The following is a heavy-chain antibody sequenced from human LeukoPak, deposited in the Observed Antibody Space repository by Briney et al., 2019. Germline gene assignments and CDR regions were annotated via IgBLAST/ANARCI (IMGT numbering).Heavy chain of an antibody. CDR2: ISASGGNT. CDR1: GFTFSNYA. J-gene: IGHJ4*02. D-gene: IGHD6-19*01. CDR3: AKAPYLYSSGWWYFEY. Sequence: GGSLRPSCAASGFTFSNYALSWVRQAPGKGLGWVSSISASGGNTYYADSVKGRFTISRDSSKNTLYLQMNSLRAEDTAVYYCAKAPYLYSSGWWYFEYWGQGTLVTVSS. V-gene: IGHV3-23*01.